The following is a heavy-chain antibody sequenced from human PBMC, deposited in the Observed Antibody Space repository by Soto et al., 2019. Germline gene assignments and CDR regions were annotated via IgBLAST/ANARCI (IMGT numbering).Heavy chain of an antibody. D-gene: IGHD2-15*01. Sequence: QVQLQESGPGLVKPSETLSLTCTVAGASMNGNYWTWVRQPPGKGLEWIGNMFSSGTTNYNPSLKGRVTMSLDTSVNQFSLRLSSVTAADTAVYYCARPNMWYGKIQEWGRGTLVTVSS. CDR3: ARPNMWYGKIQE. J-gene: IGHJ1*01. CDR1: GASMNGNY. V-gene: IGHV4-59*01. CDR2: MFSSGTT.